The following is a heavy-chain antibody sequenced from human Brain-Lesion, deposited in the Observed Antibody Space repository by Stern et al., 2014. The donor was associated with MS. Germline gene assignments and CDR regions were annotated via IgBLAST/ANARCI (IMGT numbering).Heavy chain of an antibody. Sequence: VQLLESGAEVKKPGASVKVSCKASGYTFSSYDITWVRQASGHGLEWMGWMNPYSGNTGYAQKFKGRVSMTSDPSISTVYMELTSLTSDDTAVYFGARAVRNQLLSEYGGQGTLVTVSS. CDR1: GYTFSSYD. D-gene: IGHD2-2*01. CDR3: ARAVRNQLLSEY. V-gene: IGHV1-8*01. CDR2: MNPYSGNT. J-gene: IGHJ4*02.